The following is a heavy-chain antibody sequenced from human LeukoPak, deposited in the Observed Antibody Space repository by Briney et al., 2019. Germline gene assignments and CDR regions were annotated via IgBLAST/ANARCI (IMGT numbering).Heavy chain of an antibody. J-gene: IGHJ3*02. Sequence: SETLSLTCAVSGGSISNYYWSSIRQPPGKGLEWIGYVYHSGSTNYNPSLESRVSILVDTSKNQLSLKVTSVTAADTAVYYCARSRLWDAFDIWGQGTVVAVSS. D-gene: IGHD2-21*01. CDR3: ARSRLWDAFDI. V-gene: IGHV4-59*01. CDR1: GGSISNYY. CDR2: VYHSGST.